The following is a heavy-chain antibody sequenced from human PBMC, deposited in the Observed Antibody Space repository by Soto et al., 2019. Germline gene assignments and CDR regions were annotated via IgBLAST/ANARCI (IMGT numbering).Heavy chain of an antibody. V-gene: IGHV3-15*01. CDR2: IKSKTDGGTT. CDR3: TTGYCSGGSCYSLDY. Sequence: EVQLVESGGGLVKPGGSLRLSCAASGFTFSNAWMSWVRQAPGKGLEWVGRIKSKTDGGTTDYAAPVKGRFTISRDDLKNTLYLQMKSLKTEDTAVYYCTTGYCSGGSCYSLDYWGQGTLVTVSS. D-gene: IGHD2-15*01. J-gene: IGHJ4*02. CDR1: GFTFSNAW.